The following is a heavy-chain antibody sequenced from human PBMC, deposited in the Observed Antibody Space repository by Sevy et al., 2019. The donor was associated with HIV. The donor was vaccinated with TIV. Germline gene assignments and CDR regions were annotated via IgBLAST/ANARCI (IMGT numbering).Heavy chain of an antibody. CDR2: IYYSGST. Sequence: SETLSLTCTVSGGSISSSTYYWGWIRQPPGKGLEWIGNIYYSGSTYHNPSLRSRVTISVDTSNNQFSLRLSSVTAADTAVYFCARQVAARNMITSGGVIVPWSRGTYLSDSWGQGTPVTVSS. CDR1: GGSISSSTYY. D-gene: IGHD3-16*02. CDR3: ARQVAARNMITSGGVIVPWSRGTYLSDS. V-gene: IGHV4-39*01. J-gene: IGHJ4*02.